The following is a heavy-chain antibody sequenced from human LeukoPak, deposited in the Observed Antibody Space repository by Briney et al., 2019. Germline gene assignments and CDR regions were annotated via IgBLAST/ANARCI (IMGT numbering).Heavy chain of an antibody. D-gene: IGHD3-22*01. CDR1: GGSINSSSYY. V-gene: IGHV4-39*01. J-gene: IGHJ4*02. Sequence: SETLSLTCTVSGGSINSSSYYCGWIRQPPGKGLERIGSNYYSGSTYNNPSLKSRVTISVDTSKNQFSLKLSSVTAADTAVYYCARHKTPLIPTMIVPPGYFDYWGQGTLVTVSS. CDR3: ARHKTPLIPTMIVPPGYFDY. CDR2: NYYSGST.